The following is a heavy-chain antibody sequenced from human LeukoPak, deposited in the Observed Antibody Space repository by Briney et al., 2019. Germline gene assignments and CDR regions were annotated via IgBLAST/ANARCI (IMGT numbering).Heavy chain of an antibody. CDR2: IKQDGSEK. D-gene: IGHD4-17*01. Sequence: GGSLRLSCAASGFTFSSYWMSWVRQAPGKGLEWVANIKQDGSEKYYVDSVKGRSTISRDNAKNSLYLQMNSLRAEDTAVYYCARERTLYGDYGTFDYWGQGTLVTVSS. CDR1: GFTFSSYW. CDR3: ARERTLYGDYGTFDY. J-gene: IGHJ4*02. V-gene: IGHV3-7*01.